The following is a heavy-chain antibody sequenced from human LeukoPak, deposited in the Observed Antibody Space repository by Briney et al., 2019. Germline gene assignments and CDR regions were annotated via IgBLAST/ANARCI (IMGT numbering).Heavy chain of an antibody. CDR3: AKNQLLWFGELWGAFDI. CDR1: GFTFSSYA. J-gene: IGHJ3*02. D-gene: IGHD3-10*01. Sequence: GGSLRLSCAASGFTFSSYAMSWVRQAPGKGLEWVSAISGSGGSTYYADSVKGRFTISRDNSKNTLYLQMNSLRAEDTALYYCAKNQLLWFGELWGAFDIWGQGTMVTVSS. CDR2: ISGSGGST. V-gene: IGHV3-23*01.